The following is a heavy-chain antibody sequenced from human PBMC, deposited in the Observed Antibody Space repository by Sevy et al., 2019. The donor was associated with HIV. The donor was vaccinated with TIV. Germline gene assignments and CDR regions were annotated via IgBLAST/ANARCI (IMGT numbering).Heavy chain of an antibody. J-gene: IGHJ4*02. Sequence: QLGGSLRLSCTSSGFTFGDYAMSWFRQAPGKGLEWVAFIRRNSHEPYGGTTEYAASVKGRFTISRDDSKSIAYLQMNSLKTEVTAVYYCTRALATADTPEYYFDYWGQGILVTVSS. CDR2: IRRNSHEPYGGTT. CDR3: TRALATADTPEYYFDY. D-gene: IGHD5-12*01. CDR1: GFTFGDYA. V-gene: IGHV3-49*03.